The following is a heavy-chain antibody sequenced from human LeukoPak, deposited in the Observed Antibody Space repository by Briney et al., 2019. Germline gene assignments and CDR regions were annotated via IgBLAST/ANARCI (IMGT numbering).Heavy chain of an antibody. J-gene: IGHJ6*03. CDR1: GGSISSYY. D-gene: IGHD3-9*01. Sequence: SETLSLTCTVSGGSISSYYWSWIRQPPGKGLEWIGYIYYSGSTNYNPSLKSRVTISVDTSKNQFSLKLSSVTAADTAVYYCARQGRYFDFFGDYYYYYYMDVWGKGTTVTISS. CDR3: ARQGRYFDFFGDYYYYYYMDV. V-gene: IGHV4-59*01. CDR2: IYYSGST.